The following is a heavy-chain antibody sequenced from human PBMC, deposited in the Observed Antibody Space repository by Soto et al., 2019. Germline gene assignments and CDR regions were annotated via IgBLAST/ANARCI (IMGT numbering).Heavy chain of an antibody. D-gene: IGHD2-2*01. CDR2: IYYSGST. V-gene: IGHV4-59*01. CDR1: GGSISSYY. CDR3: ASARYCSSTSCYGGGFDY. Sequence: SETLSLTCTVSGGSISSYYWSWIRQPPGKGLEWIGYIYYSGSTNYNPSLKSRVTISVDTSKNQFSLKLSSVTAADTAVYYCASARYCSSTSCYGGGFDYWGQGTLVTVSS. J-gene: IGHJ4*02.